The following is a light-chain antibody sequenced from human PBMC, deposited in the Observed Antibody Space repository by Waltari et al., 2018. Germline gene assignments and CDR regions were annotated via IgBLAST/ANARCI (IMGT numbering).Light chain of an antibody. CDR1: QYITGSW. CDR2: GAS. V-gene: IGKV3-20*01. CDR3: QQYDGSVVT. J-gene: IGKJ4*01. Sequence: EIVLTQSPGTLSLSPGERVTLSCRASQYITGSWMTWYHQKPGQAPRLLTYGASTRAPGVPDRFSGSGSGTDFTLTISRLEPEDSAVYYCQQYDGSVVTFGGGTKVEIK.